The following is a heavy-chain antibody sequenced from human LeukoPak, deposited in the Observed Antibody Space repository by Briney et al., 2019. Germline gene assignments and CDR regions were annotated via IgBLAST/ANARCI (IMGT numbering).Heavy chain of an antibody. CDR2: IYSGGST. CDR1: GFTVSSNY. Sequence: GGSLRLSCAASGFTVSSNYMSWVRQAPGKGLEWVSVIYSGGSTYYADSVKGRFTISRDNSKNTLYLQMNSLRAEDTAVYYCARGPHSIVAAGGGFDYWGQGILVSVSS. CDR3: ARGPHSIVAAGGGFDY. V-gene: IGHV3-66*02. D-gene: IGHD6-13*01. J-gene: IGHJ4*02.